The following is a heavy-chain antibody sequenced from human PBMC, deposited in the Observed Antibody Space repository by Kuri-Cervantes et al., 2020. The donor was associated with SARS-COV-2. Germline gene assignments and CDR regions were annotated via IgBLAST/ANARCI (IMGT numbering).Heavy chain of an antibody. CDR1: GFTFSSYG. V-gene: IGHV3-21*01. CDR3: ARESSSTTYAFDI. J-gene: IGHJ3*02. CDR2: IAGSLT. D-gene: IGHD6-6*01. Sequence: GGSLRLSCAASGFTFSSYGMHWVRQAPGKGLEWVSSIAGSLTYYADSVKGRFTISRDNAKNSLYLQMNSLRAEDTALYYCARESSSTTYAFDIWGQGTRVTVSS.